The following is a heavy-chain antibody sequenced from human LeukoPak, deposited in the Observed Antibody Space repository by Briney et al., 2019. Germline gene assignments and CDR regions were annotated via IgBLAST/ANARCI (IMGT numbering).Heavy chain of an antibody. J-gene: IGHJ4*02. Sequence: SETLSLTCTVSIGSISSYYWSWIRQPAGKGLQWIGRIYTSGNTNYNPSLKSRITMSLDTSKNQFSLKLSSVTAADTAVYYCARVGGSSWPFDYWGQGTLVTVSS. CDR1: IGSISSYY. CDR2: IYTSGNT. D-gene: IGHD6-13*01. CDR3: ARVGGSSWPFDY. V-gene: IGHV4-4*07.